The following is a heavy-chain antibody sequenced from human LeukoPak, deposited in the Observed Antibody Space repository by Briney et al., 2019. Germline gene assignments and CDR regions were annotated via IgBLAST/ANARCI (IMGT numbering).Heavy chain of an antibody. CDR2: ICGYNGNT. V-gene: IGHV1-18*01. J-gene: IGHJ4*02. D-gene: IGHD3-10*01. CDR3: ARGEGSGSYGYHDY. CDR1: GYRFTSYG. Sequence: ASVKVSCKTSGYRFTSYGISWVRQAPGPELEWMGWICGYNGNTNYADSRDFAQKYQGRVTMTTDKSTSTAYMELRSLRSDDTAMYYCARGEGSGSYGYHDYWGQGTLVTVSS.